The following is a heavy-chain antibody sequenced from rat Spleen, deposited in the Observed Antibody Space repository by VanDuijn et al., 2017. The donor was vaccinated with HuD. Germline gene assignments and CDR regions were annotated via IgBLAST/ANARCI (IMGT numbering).Heavy chain of an antibody. V-gene: IGHV4-2*01. D-gene: IGHD5-1*01. CDR2: INKDSSIV. J-gene: IGHJ2*01. Sequence: EVRLVESGGGLVQPGRSLKLSCAVSGFNFNDYWMGWVRQAPGKGLEWIGEINKDSSIVAYNPSLKDKFTISRDNAQNTLYLQMSKLGSEDTAIYYCAREELGVRDWGQGVMVTVSP. CDR3: AREELGVRD. CDR1: GFNFNDYW.